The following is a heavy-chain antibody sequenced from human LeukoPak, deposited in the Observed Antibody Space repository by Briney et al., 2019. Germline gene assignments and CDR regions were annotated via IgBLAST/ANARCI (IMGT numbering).Heavy chain of an antibody. Sequence: GRSLRLSCAVSGFTFSSHGMHWVRQAPGKGLEWVTVIWYDGSNKYYADSVKGRFTISRDNPKNTLYLQMNSLRAEDTAVYYCARDGIYGSFDYWGQGTLVTVSS. CDR2: IWYDGSNK. J-gene: IGHJ4*02. CDR1: GFTFSSHG. D-gene: IGHD2/OR15-2a*01. CDR3: ARDGIYGSFDY. V-gene: IGHV3-33*01.